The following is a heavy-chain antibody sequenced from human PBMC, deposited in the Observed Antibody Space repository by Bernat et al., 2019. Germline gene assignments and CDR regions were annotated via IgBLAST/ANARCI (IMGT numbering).Heavy chain of an antibody. V-gene: IGHV4-61*01. J-gene: IGHJ3*02. CDR1: GGSVSSGSYY. CDR3: ARGKRYYDFWSGYSPGAFDI. CDR2: IYYSGST. Sequence: QVQLQESGPGLVKPSETLSLTCTVSGGSVSSGSYYWSWIRQPPGKGLEWIGYIYYSGSTNYNPSLKSRVTISVDTSKNQFSLKLSSVTAVDTAVYYCARGKRYYDFWSGYSPGAFDIWGQGTMVTVSS. D-gene: IGHD3-3*01.